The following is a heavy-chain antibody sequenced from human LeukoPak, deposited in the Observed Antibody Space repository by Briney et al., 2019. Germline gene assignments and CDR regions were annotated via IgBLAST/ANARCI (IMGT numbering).Heavy chain of an antibody. D-gene: IGHD5-12*01. V-gene: IGHV3-23*01. CDR3: ARSGGRNSASDYFDD. CDR2: ISGGGGGT. Sequence: GGSLRLSCAASGFTFSSYAMIWVRQAPGKGLEWVSGISGGGGGTSYADSVKGRFTISRDNSKNTLDVQMNSLRAEDTAIYYCARSGGRNSASDYFDDWGQGTLVTVSS. J-gene: IGHJ4*02. CDR1: GFTFSSYA.